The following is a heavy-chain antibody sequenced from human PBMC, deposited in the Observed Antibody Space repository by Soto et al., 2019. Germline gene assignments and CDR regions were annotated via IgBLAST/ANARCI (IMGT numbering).Heavy chain of an antibody. CDR3: AKDGWMSTIRGDAFSI. CDR2: VSYRGTNK. J-gene: IGHJ3*02. CDR1: GFIFSDYY. V-gene: IGHV3-30*18. D-gene: IGHD1-1*01. Sequence: PGGSLRLSCAASGFIFSDYYMSWIRQAPGKGLEWVAFVSYRGTNKYHADSVKGRFTISRDDSRNTVYLQMNSLRAEDTAVYFCAKDGWMSTIRGDAFSIWGQGTGVTVSS.